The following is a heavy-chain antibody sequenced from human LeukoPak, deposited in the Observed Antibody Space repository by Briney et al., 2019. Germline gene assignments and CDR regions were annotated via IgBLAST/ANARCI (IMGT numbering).Heavy chain of an antibody. CDR1: GYSFTSYW. V-gene: IGHV5-10-1*01. D-gene: IGHD1-26*01. Sequence: GESLKISCKGSGYSFTSYWISWVRQMPGKGLEWMGRIDPSDSYTNYSPSFQGHVTISADKSISTTYLQWNSLEASDTAVYYCASLNSGSYYGLGFFDLWGRGTLVTVSP. J-gene: IGHJ2*01. CDR3: ASLNSGSYYGLGFFDL. CDR2: IDPSDSYT.